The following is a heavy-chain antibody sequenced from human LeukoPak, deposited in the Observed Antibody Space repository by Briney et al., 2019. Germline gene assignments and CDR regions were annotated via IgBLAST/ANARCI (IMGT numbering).Heavy chain of an antibody. CDR2: ISYDGSNK. D-gene: IGHD3-10*01. V-gene: IGHV3-30*03. J-gene: IGHJ5*02. CDR1: GFTFTTYG. Sequence: PGGSLRLSCAASGFTFTTYGMHWVRQAPGKGLEWVALISYDGSNKYYADSVKGRFTISRDNSKNTLYLQMNSLKTEDATVYYCTIDHILSSGSYYNPSWFDPWGQGTLVTASS. CDR3: TIDHILSSGSYYNPSWFDP.